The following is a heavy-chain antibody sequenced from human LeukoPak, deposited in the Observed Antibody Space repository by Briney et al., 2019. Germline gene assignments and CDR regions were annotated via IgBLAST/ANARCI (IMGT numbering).Heavy chain of an antibody. CDR2: IFYSGST. V-gene: IGHV4-59*08. CDR3: ARGPHGNYDSGAFDI. CDR1: GGSISNYD. J-gene: IGHJ3*02. Sequence: SETLSLTCIVSGGSISNYDWSWLRQPPGKGLEWIGYIFYSGSTNYNPSLKSRVTISVDTSRKQFSLKLRSVTAADTAVSYCARGPHGNYDSGAFDIWGQGTMVTVSS. D-gene: IGHD3-22*01.